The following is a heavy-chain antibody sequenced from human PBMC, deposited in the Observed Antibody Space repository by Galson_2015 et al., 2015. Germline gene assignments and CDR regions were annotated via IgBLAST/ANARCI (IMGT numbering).Heavy chain of an antibody. D-gene: IGHD3-22*01. V-gene: IGHV1-18*01. Sequence: SVKVSCKASGYTFTRHGITWVRQAPGQGLEWMGWISCYNGDTHYVQKVQGRFTMTIDTSTSTAYMELRSLRSDDTAVYYCARDPSNSSGYYPLLHYWGQGTLVTVSS. CDR3: ARDPSNSSGYYPLLHY. CDR2: ISCYNGDT. J-gene: IGHJ4*02. CDR1: GYTFTRHG.